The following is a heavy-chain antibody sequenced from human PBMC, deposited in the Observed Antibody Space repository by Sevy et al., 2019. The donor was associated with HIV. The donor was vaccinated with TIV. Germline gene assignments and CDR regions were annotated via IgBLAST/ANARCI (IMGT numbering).Heavy chain of an antibody. D-gene: IGHD6-13*01. V-gene: IGHV3-7*01. CDR3: VRAIGAAGSY. J-gene: IGHJ4*02. CDR1: GFSFSWYW. CDR2: IKQDGSEK. Sequence: GGSLRLSCAASGFSFSWYWMSWVRQTPGKGLEWVANIKQDGSEKNYVDSVKGRFTISRDNAKNSVYLQMNSLRAEDAALYYCVRAIGAAGSYWGLGTLVTVSS.